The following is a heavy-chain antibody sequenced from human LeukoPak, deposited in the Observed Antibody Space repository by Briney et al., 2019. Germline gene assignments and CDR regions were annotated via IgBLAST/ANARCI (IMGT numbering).Heavy chain of an antibody. D-gene: IGHD2-21*01. CDR1: GFTFSSYT. Sequence: GEALRLSCAASGFTFSSYTMNWVRQAPGTGPEWDSSISPSGSSTWNADSVRGRFTISRDNGKSSVYLQMNSLRGEDTAVYYCARDFLGESGEAGCWGQGTLVTVSS. J-gene: IGHJ4*02. CDR2: ISPSGSST. CDR3: ARDFLGESGEAGC. V-gene: IGHV3-21*01.